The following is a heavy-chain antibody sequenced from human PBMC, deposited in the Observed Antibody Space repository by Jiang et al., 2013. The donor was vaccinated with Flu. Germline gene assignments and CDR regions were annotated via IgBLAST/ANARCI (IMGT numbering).Heavy chain of an antibody. V-gene: IGHV5-51*01. D-gene: IGHD3-22*01. J-gene: IGHJ4*02. CDR3: ARPASMIVAAYY. CDR1: YW. CDR2: IYPGDSDT. Sequence: YWIGWVRQMPGKGLEWMGIIYPGDSDTRYSPSFQGQVTISADKSISTAYLQWSSLKASDTAMYYCARPASMIVAAYYWGQGTLVTVSS.